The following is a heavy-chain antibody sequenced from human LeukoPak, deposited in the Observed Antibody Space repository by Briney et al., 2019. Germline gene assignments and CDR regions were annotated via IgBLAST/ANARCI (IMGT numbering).Heavy chain of an antibody. Sequence: GGSLRLSCAASGFTFSSYGMHWVRQAPGKGLEWVAVISYDGSNKYYADSVEGRFTISRDNSKNTLYLQMNSLRAEDTAVYYCVRENHGSFDYWGQGSLVTVSS. J-gene: IGHJ4*02. D-gene: IGHD1-14*01. CDR3: VRENHGSFDY. CDR2: ISYDGSNK. CDR1: GFTFSSYG. V-gene: IGHV3-30*03.